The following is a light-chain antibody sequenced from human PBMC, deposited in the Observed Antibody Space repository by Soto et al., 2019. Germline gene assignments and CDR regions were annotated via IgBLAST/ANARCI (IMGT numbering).Light chain of an antibody. Sequence: EIVLTQSPATLSLSPGERATLSCRASQSVSSYLAWYQQKPGQAPRLLIYDASNRATGIPARFSGSGSGTHLTLTISSLEPEDFAIYYCQQRSNWLTFGGGTKVEIK. CDR1: QSVSSY. V-gene: IGKV3-11*01. J-gene: IGKJ4*01. CDR2: DAS. CDR3: QQRSNWLT.